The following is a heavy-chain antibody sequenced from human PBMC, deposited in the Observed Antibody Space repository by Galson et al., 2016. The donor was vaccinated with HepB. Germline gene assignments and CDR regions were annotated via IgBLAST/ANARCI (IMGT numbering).Heavy chain of an antibody. J-gene: IGHJ4*02. CDR2: IYQTGTA. CDR3: TRGTLGTAATMAFDY. Sequence: ETLSLTCAVSGGSISNDYWWSWVRQSPGKELEWIGEIYQTGTANYNPSFTRRATISVDKSKDQFSLRLDSVTAADTAVYYCTRGTLGTAATMAFDYWGQGTLVSVSS. D-gene: IGHD4/OR15-4a*01. V-gene: IGHV4-4*02. CDR1: GGSISNDYW.